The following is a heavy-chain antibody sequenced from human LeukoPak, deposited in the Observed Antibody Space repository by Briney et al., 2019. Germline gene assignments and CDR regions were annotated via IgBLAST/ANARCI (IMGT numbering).Heavy chain of an antibody. CDR1: GFTFSSCG. Sequence: GGSLRLSCAASGFTFSSCGMHWVRQAPGKGLEWVAVISYDGSNKYYADSVKGRFTISRDNSKNTLYLQMNSLRAEDTAVYYCAKGLAVAGTMVGDYWGQGTLVTVSS. D-gene: IGHD6-19*01. CDR2: ISYDGSNK. CDR3: AKGLAVAGTMVGDY. V-gene: IGHV3-30*18. J-gene: IGHJ4*02.